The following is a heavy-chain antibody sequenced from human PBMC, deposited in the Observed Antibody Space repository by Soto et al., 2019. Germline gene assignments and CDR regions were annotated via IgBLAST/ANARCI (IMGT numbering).Heavy chain of an antibody. J-gene: IGHJ4*02. CDR2: ISGRGCST. Sequence: EVQLLESGGGLVQPGGSLRLSCAASGFTFSSYAMSWVRQAPGKGLEWVSAISGRGCSTYYADSVKGRFTISRDNSKNTLYLQMNSLRAEDTAVYYCAKAGWVGGEVYYFDYWGQGTLVTVSS. CDR1: GFTFSSYA. V-gene: IGHV3-23*01. D-gene: IGHD3-10*01. CDR3: AKAGWVGGEVYYFDY.